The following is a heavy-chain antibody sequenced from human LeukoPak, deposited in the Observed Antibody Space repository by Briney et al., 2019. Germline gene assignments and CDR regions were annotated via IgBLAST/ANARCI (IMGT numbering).Heavy chain of an antibody. CDR2: ISYDGSNK. CDR1: GFTFSSYG. Sequence: GRSLRLSCAASGFTFSSYGMHWVRQAPGKGLEWVAVISYDGSNKYYADSVKGRFTISRDNSKNTLYLQMNSLRAEDTAVYYCAKPLYGSGSYSDYWGQGTLVTVSS. CDR3: AKPLYGSGSYSDY. V-gene: IGHV3-30*18. J-gene: IGHJ4*02. D-gene: IGHD3-10*01.